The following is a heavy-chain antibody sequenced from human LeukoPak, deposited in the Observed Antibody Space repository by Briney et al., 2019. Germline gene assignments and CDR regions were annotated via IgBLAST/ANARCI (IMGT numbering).Heavy chain of an antibody. Sequence: PGGSLRLSCAASGFTFSSYSMNWVRQAPGKGLEWVSSISSSSSYIYYADSVKGRFTISRDNAKNSLYLRMNSLRAEDTAVYYCAREKYQAGWFDPWGQGTLVTVSS. CDR3: AREKYQAGWFDP. CDR2: ISSSSSYI. D-gene: IGHD2-2*01. CDR1: GFTFSSYS. V-gene: IGHV3-21*01. J-gene: IGHJ5*02.